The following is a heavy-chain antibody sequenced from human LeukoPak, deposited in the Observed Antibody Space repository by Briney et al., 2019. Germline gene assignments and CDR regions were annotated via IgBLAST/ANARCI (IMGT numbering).Heavy chain of an antibody. CDR2: TSGSGGSS. V-gene: IGHV3-23*01. CDR3: AKAGYSYGIPFFDY. D-gene: IGHD5-18*01. Sequence: GGSLRLSCAASGFTFSSYAMIWVRQDPGKGLEWVSTTSGSGGSSYYADSVKGRFTISRDNSKNTLYLQMNSLRAEDTAVYYCAKAGYSYGIPFFDYWGQGTLVTVSS. CDR1: GFTFSSYA. J-gene: IGHJ4*02.